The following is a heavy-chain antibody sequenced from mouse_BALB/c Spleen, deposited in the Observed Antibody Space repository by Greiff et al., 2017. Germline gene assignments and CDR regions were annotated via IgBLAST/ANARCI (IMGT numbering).Heavy chain of an antibody. CDR2: ISSGGSYT. CDR1: GFTFSSYT. V-gene: IGHV5-6-4*01. D-gene: IGHD1-2*01. Sequence: DVKLVESGGGLVKPGGSLKLSCAASGFTFSSYTMSWVRQTPEKRLEWVATISSGGSYTYYPDSVKGRFTISRDNAKNTLYLQMSSLKSEDTAMYYCTRGLITTATWYAMDYWGQGTSVTVSS. J-gene: IGHJ4*01. CDR3: TRGLITTATWYAMDY.